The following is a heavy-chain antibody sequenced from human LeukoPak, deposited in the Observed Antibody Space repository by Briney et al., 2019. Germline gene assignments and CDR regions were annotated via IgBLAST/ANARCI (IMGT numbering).Heavy chain of an antibody. J-gene: IGHJ4*02. Sequence: SVKVSCKASGGTFSSYAISWVRQAPGQGLEWMGRIIPIFGTANYAQKFQGRVTITTDESTSTAYMELGSLRSEDTAVYYCAGDGGYCSSTSCLYYWGQGTLVTVSS. V-gene: IGHV1-69*05. D-gene: IGHD2-2*03. CDR1: GGTFSSYA. CDR2: IIPIFGTA. CDR3: AGDGGYCSSTSCLYY.